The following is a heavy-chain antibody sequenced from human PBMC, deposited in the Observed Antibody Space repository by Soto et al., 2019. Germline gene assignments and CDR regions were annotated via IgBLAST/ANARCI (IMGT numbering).Heavy chain of an antibody. V-gene: IGHV1-58*01. CDR1: GFTFTSSA. Sequence: QMQLVQSGPEVKKPGTSGKVSCKASGFTFTSSAVQWVRQARGQRLEWIGWIVVGSGNTNYAQKFQERVTITRDMSTSTAYMELSSLRSEDTAVYYCAADLAYGYMDYWGQGTLVTVSS. J-gene: IGHJ4*02. CDR3: AADLAYGYMDY. D-gene: IGHD3-10*01. CDR2: IVVGSGNT.